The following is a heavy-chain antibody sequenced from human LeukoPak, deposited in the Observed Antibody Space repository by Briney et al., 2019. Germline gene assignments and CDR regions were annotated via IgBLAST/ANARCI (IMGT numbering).Heavy chain of an antibody. Sequence: GGSLRLSCAASGFTLSDHYMDWVRQAPGKGLEWVGRTRNKANSYTTEYAASVKGRFTISRDDSENSLYLQMNSLKTEDTAVYYCARVRYCSSTTCRGAFDIWGQGTMVTVSS. CDR2: TRNKANSYTT. D-gene: IGHD2-2*01. CDR1: GFTLSDHY. J-gene: IGHJ3*02. CDR3: ARVRYCSSTTCRGAFDI. V-gene: IGHV3-72*01.